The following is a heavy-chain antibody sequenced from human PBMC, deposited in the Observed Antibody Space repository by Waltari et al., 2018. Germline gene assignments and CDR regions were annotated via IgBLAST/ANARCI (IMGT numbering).Heavy chain of an antibody. V-gene: IGHV3-20*04. CDR1: GFPFTHVN. J-gene: IGHJ6*02. CDR2: VDWDGTTT. CDR3: ARDGPYYYYGLDV. Sequence: EELLVESGGSFVRRGGSLRLSCSASGFPFTHVNINWVRQAPGKRLEWVAKVDWDGTTTTHADSVKGRFTISRDNSKNSVYLQMTNLRHEDTASYYCARDGPYYYYGLDVWGQGTTVTVSS.